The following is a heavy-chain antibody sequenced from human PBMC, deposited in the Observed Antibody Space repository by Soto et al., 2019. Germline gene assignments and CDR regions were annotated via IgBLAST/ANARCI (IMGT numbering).Heavy chain of an antibody. D-gene: IGHD2-2*01. J-gene: IGHJ1*01. Sequence: QVQLVQSGAEVKKPGASVKVSCKASGYTFISYDINWVRQATGQGLEWMGWMSPNSGNTGYAQKFQGRVTMTRDTSISTAYMELSSPRSEDTAIYYCAKVLGDCRTTDCSEYFQHWGQGTLVTVSS. CDR2: MSPNSGNT. CDR3: AKVLGDCRTTDCSEYFQH. CDR1: GYTFISYD. V-gene: IGHV1-8*01.